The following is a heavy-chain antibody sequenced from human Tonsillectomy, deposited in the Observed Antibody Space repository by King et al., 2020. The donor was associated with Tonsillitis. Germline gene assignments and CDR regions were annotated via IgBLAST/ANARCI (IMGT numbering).Heavy chain of an antibody. CDR1: GFTFSNYG. Sequence: VQLVESGGGVVQPGRSLRLSCAASGFTFSNYGMHWVRQAPGKGLEWGSVTPHDGSYEYYSDSVKGRFTISRDNSKNTLHLQMNSLRAEDTAVYYCAKGGGSSGLPFDPWGQGTLVTVSS. CDR2: TPHDGSYE. J-gene: IGHJ5*02. CDR3: AKGGGSSGLPFDP. V-gene: IGHV3-30*18. D-gene: IGHD2-15*01.